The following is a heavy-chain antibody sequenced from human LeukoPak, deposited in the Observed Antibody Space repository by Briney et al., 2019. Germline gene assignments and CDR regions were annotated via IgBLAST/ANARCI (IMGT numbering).Heavy chain of an antibody. D-gene: IGHD6-19*01. Sequence: PGGSLRLSCAASGFTFSSYGMHWVRQAPGKGLEWVAFIRYDGSNKYYADSMKGRFTISRDNSKNTLYLQMNSLRAEDTAVYYCARTNFGWQDYWGQGTLVTVSS. CDR3: ARTNFGWQDY. CDR1: GFTFSSYG. J-gene: IGHJ4*02. CDR2: IRYDGSNK. V-gene: IGHV3-30*02.